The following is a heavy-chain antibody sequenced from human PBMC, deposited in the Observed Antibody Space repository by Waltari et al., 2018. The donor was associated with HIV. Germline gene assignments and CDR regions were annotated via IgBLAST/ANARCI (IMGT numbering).Heavy chain of an antibody. CDR2: IYYSGST. Sequence: QLQLQESGPGLVKPSETLSLTCTVSGGSISSRSYSWGWIRQPPGKGLEWIGSIYYSGSTYYNPSLKSRVTISVDTSKNQFSLKLSSVTAADTAVYYCASLRGIFQAFDIWGQGTMVTVSS. CDR1: GGSISSRSYS. CDR3: ASLRGIFQAFDI. J-gene: IGHJ3*02. V-gene: IGHV4-39*01. D-gene: IGHD2-15*01.